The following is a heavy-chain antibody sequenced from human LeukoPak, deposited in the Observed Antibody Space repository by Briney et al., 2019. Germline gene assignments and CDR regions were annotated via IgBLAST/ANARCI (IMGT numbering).Heavy chain of an antibody. CDR2: VYPSGST. CDR1: GGSISSYH. V-gene: IGHV4-4*07. J-gene: IGHJ4*02. CDR3: ARRGPSSSYCSSTSCYFYFDY. Sequence: PSETLSLTCIVSGGSISSYHWSWIRQPAGKGLEWIGRVYPSGSTNYNPSLKSRVTMSVDTSKNQFSLKLSSVTAADTAVYYCARRGPSSSYCSSTSCYFYFDYWGQGTLVTVSS. D-gene: IGHD2-2*01.